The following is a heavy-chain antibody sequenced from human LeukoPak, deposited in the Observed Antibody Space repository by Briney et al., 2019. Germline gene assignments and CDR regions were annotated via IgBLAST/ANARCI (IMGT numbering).Heavy chain of an antibody. CDR1: GFTFSTYE. V-gene: IGHV3-48*03. Sequence: PGGSLTLSCAASGFTFSTYEMNWVRQAPGKGLEWVSFISSSGIIYYADSVKGRFTISRDNARNSLYLQMNSLRAEDTAVYYCARGGNIGYNYNAFDIWGQGTVVTVSS. J-gene: IGHJ3*02. D-gene: IGHD3-22*01. CDR3: ARGGNIGYNYNAFDI. CDR2: ISSSGII.